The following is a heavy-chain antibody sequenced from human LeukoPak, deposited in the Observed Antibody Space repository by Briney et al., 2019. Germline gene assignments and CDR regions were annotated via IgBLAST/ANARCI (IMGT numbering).Heavy chain of an antibody. CDR1: GGTFSSYA. CDR2: IIPILGIA. J-gene: IGHJ3*02. V-gene: IGHV1-69*04. Sequence: ASVKVFCKASGGTFSSYAISWVRQAPGQGLEWMGRIIPILGIANYAQKFQGRVTITADKSTSTAYMELSSLRSEDTAVYYCARAGNYGDYEAAFDIWGQGTMVTVSS. CDR3: ARAGNYGDYEAAFDI. D-gene: IGHD4-17*01.